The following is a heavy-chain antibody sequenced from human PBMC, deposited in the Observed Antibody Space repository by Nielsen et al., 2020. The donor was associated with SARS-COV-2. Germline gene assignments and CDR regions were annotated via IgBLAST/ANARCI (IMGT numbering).Heavy chain of an antibody. CDR1: GFTFDDYA. Sequence: GGSLRLSCAASGFTFDDYAMHWVRQAPGKGLEWVSGISWNSGSIGYADSVKGRFTISRDNAKNSLYLQMNSLRPEDTAIYYCAKGRADMDVWGKGTTVTVSS. V-gene: IGHV3-9*01. J-gene: IGHJ6*03. CDR2: ISWNSGSI. CDR3: AKGRADMDV.